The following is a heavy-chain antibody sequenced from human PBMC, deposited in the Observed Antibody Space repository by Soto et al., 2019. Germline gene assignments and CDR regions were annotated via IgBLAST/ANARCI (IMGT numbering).Heavy chain of an antibody. V-gene: IGHV3-30*18. J-gene: IGHJ6*02. CDR2: ISYDGSNK. Sequence: VGSLRLSCAASGFTFSSYGMHWVRQAPGKGLEWVAVISYDGSNKYYADSVKGRFTISRDNSKNTLYLQMNSLRAEDTAVYYCAKVAKLLWFGTSDYYYGMDVWGQGTTVTVSS. CDR1: GFTFSSYG. D-gene: IGHD3-10*01. CDR3: AKVAKLLWFGTSDYYYGMDV.